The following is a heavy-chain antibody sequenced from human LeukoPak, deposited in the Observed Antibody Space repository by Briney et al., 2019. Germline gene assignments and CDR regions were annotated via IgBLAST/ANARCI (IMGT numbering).Heavy chain of an antibody. Sequence: GGSLRLSCAASGFTFSSYAMHWVRQAPGKGLEWVAVISYDGSNKYYADSVKGRFTISRDNSKNTLYLQMNSLRAEDTAVYYCARVSVIVVEYFQHWGQGTLVTVSS. CDR1: GFTFSSYA. D-gene: IGHD3-22*01. CDR2: ISYDGSNK. V-gene: IGHV3-30-3*01. CDR3: ARVSVIVVEYFQH. J-gene: IGHJ1*01.